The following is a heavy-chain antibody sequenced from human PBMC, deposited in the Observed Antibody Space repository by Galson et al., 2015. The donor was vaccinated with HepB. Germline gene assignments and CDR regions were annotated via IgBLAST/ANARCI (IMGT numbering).Heavy chain of an antibody. CDR1: GFTFSNYG. V-gene: IGHV3-30*18. CDR2: ISYDESNK. CDR3: AKQGALRDFDY. Sequence: SLRLSCAASGFTFSNYGMHWVRQAPGKGLEWVAVISYDESNKYYADSVKGRFTISRDNSKNTLYLQMNSLRIEDTAVYYCAKQGALRDFDYWGQGTLVTVSS. J-gene: IGHJ4*02.